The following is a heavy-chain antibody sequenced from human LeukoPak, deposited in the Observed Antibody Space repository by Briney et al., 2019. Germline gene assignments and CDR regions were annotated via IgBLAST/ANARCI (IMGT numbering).Heavy chain of an antibody. CDR2: ISYDGTNK. Sequence: GGSLRLSCAASGFTFNNYVIHWVRQAPGKGLEWLAVISYDGTNKYYADSVKGRFTISRDHSQSTVDLQMNTLRGADTAVYYCAKDQYYDSSGYYPAEYFQHWGQGTLVTVSS. CDR1: GFTFNNYV. D-gene: IGHD3-22*01. V-gene: IGHV3-30*18. CDR3: AKDQYYDSSGYYPAEYFQH. J-gene: IGHJ1*01.